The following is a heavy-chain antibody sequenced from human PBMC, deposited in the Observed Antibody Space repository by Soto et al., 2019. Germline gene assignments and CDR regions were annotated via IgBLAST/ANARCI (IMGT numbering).Heavy chain of an antibody. Sequence: GGSLRLSCAASGFTFSNAWMSWVRQAPGKGLEWVGRIKSKTDGGTTDYAAPVKGRFTISRDDSKNTLYLQMNSLKTEDTAVYYCTTDIHYDILTGYLDFDYWGQGTLVTVSS. CDR1: GFTFSNAW. CDR2: IKSKTDGGTT. V-gene: IGHV3-15*01. D-gene: IGHD3-9*01. CDR3: TTDIHYDILTGYLDFDY. J-gene: IGHJ4*02.